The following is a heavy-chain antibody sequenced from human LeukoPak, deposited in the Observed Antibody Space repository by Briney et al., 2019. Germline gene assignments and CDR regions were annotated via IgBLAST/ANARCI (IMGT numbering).Heavy chain of an antibody. J-gene: IGHJ6*04. V-gene: IGHV3-48*01. D-gene: IGHD1-14*01. CDR1: GFTFSSYS. Sequence: PGGSLTLSCAASGFTFSSYSMNWVRQAPGKGLEWVSYISGSSSTIYYADSVKGRFTISRDCAKNSLYLQMNSLRVEDTAVYYCAGGYPGGVWGRGTTVSVSS. CDR3: AGGYPGGV. CDR2: ISGSSSTI.